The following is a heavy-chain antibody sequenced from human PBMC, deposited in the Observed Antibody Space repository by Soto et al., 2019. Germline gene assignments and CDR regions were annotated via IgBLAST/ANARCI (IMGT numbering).Heavy chain of an antibody. Sequence: ILSLTCTVSGGSISSGDYYWSWIRQPPGKGLEWIGYIYYSGSTYYNPSLKSRVTISVDTSKNQFSLKLSSVTAADTAVYYCASQRKTIFGVVTRYYFDYWGQGTLVTVSS. CDR3: ASQRKTIFGVVTRYYFDY. J-gene: IGHJ4*02. CDR2: IYYSGST. CDR1: GGSISSGDYY. V-gene: IGHV4-30-4*01. D-gene: IGHD3-3*01.